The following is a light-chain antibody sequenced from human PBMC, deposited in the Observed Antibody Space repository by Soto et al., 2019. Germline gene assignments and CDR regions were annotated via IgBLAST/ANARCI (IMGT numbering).Light chain of an antibody. J-gene: IGKJ2*01. CDR3: QQYNDWPLYT. CDR1: QSVSSN. V-gene: IGKV3-15*01. Sequence: ELVMTQSPVTLSVSPGERATLSCRASQSVSSNLAWYQQKPGQAPRLLIYGASTRATGIPARFSGSGSGTEFTLTISSLQSEAFAVYYCQQYNDWPLYTFGQGTKLELK. CDR2: GAS.